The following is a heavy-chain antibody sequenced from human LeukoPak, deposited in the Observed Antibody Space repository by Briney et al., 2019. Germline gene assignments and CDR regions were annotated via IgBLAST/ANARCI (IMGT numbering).Heavy chain of an antibody. CDR3: TTAPGDYHDY. V-gene: IGHV3-15*01. CDR1: WLIFSNAW. D-gene: IGHD4-17*01. Sequence: GGSLSPSCAAYWLIFSNAWVTSARQAPGKGLEWVGRIKNKAGGGTTDYAAPVKGRFTISRDDSKNTMYLQMNSLKSEDTAMYYWTTAPGDYHDYWGQGTLVTVSS. CDR2: IKNKAGGGTT. J-gene: IGHJ4*02.